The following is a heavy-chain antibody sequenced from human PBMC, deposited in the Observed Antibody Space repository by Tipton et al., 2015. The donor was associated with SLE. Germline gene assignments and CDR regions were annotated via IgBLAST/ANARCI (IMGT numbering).Heavy chain of an antibody. Sequence: GSLRLSCAASGITFGSYAMAWVRQAPGKGLEWVSALSGTGLTTYYTDSVKGRFTISSDNSKNTRYLHLRSLRAEDTANHYCAKALRGWTFDYWGLGPLATVPS. CDR2: LSGTGLTT. J-gene: IGHJ4*02. D-gene: IGHD6-19*01. CDR3: AKALRGWTFDY. V-gene: IGHV3-23*01. CDR1: GITFGSYA.